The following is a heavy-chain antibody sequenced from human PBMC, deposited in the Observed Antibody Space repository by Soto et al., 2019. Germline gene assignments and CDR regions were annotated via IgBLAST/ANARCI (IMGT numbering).Heavy chain of an antibody. CDR1: GGTFSSYS. Sequence: SVKVSCKASGGTFSSYSISWVRQAPGQGLEWMGGIIPIFGTANYAQKFQGRVTITADESTSTAYMELSSLRSEDTAVYYCASWDIVVVPAAEGYYYYYGMDVWGQGTTVTVSS. J-gene: IGHJ6*02. CDR2: IIPIFGTA. CDR3: ASWDIVVVPAAEGYYYYYGMDV. V-gene: IGHV1-69*13. D-gene: IGHD2-2*01.